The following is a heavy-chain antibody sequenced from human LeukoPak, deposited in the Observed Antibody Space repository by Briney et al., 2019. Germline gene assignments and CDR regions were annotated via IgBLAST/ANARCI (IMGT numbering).Heavy chain of an antibody. CDR1: GGTFSSYA. CDR3: AAVFGSGYYYYFDY. J-gene: IGHJ4*02. V-gene: IGHV1-69*13. CDR2: IIPIFGTA. D-gene: IGHD3-22*01. Sequence: GASVKVSCKASGGTFSSYAVSWVRQAPGQGLEWMGGIIPIFGTANYAQKFQGRVTITADESTSTAYMELSSLRSEDTAVYYCAAVFGSGYYYYFDYWGQGSLVTVSS.